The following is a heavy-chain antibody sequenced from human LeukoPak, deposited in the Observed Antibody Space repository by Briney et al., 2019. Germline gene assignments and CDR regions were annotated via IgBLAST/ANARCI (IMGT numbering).Heavy chain of an antibody. CDR1: GGTFSSYA. Sequence: SVKVSCKASGGTFSSYAISWVRQAPGQGLEWMGGIIPIFGTANYAQKFQGRVTITADESTSTAYMELSGLRSEDTAVYYCARDLRYCSSTSCYELGAFDIWGQGTMVTVSS. D-gene: IGHD2-2*01. J-gene: IGHJ3*02. CDR2: IIPIFGTA. V-gene: IGHV1-69*01. CDR3: ARDLRYCSSTSCYELGAFDI.